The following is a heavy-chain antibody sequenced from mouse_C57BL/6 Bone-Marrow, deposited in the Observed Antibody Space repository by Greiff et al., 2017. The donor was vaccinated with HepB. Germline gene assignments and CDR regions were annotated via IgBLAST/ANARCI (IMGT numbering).Heavy chain of an antibody. V-gene: IGHV5-6*02. CDR1: GFTFSSYG. D-gene: IGHD1-1*01. Sequence: DVMLVESGGDLVKPGGSLKLSCAASGFTFSSYGMSWVRQTPDKRLEWVATISSGGSYTYYPDSVKGRFTISRDNAKNTLYLQMSRLKSEDTAMYYCARQVTTVGSYYFDYWGQGTTLTVSS. CDR2: ISSGGSYT. CDR3: ARQVTTVGSYYFDY. J-gene: IGHJ2*01.